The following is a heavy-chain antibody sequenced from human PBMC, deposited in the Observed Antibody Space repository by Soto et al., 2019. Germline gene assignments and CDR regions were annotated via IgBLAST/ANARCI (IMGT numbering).Heavy chain of an antibody. Sequence: QVQLVESGGGVVQPGRSLRLSCAASGFTFSSYGMHWVRQAPGKGLEWVAVIWYDGSNKYYADSVKGRFTISRDNSKNPLYLQMTRPRAEDTAVYYCAREIGIAAAGIRGGFDYWGQGTLVTVSS. CDR2: IWYDGSNK. D-gene: IGHD6-13*01. CDR1: GFTFSSYG. CDR3: AREIGIAAAGIRGGFDY. V-gene: IGHV3-33*01. J-gene: IGHJ4*02.